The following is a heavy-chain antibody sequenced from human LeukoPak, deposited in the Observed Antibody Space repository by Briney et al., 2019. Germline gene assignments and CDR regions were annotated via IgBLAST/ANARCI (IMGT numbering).Heavy chain of an antibody. CDR3: ASGVDCTNGVCAFDY. CDR1: GGSISSYY. Sequence: SETLSLTCTVSGGSISSYYWSWIRQPPGKGLECLGFIYHTGTTNYNPSLKSRVTISVDTSKNQFSLKLSSVTAADTAVYYCASGVDCTNGVCAFDYWGQGTLVTVSS. V-gene: IGHV4-59*08. CDR2: IYHTGTT. J-gene: IGHJ4*02. D-gene: IGHD2-8*01.